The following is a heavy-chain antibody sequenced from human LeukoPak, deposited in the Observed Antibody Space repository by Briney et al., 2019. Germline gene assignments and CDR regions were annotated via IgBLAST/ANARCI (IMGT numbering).Heavy chain of an antibody. CDR3: ARDGEEMVEDAFDI. CDR2: IHPGGTT. D-gene: IGHD2-15*01. Sequence: SETLSLTCAVFGGSFADFYWAYVRQPPGEGLEWIGEIHPGGTTNYNPSLTSRVTMSVDTSKNQFSLRLTSVTAADTAVYFCARDGEEMVEDAFDIWGQGTMVTVSS. CDR1: GGSFADFY. J-gene: IGHJ3*02. V-gene: IGHV4-34*01.